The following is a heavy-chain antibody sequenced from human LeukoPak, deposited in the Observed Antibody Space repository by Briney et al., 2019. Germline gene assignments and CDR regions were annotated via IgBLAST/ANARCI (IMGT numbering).Heavy chain of an antibody. Sequence: GGSLRLSCAASGFTFSSYAMHWVRQAPGKGLEWVAVISYDGSNKYYADSVKGRFTISRDNSKNTLYLQMNSLRAEDTAVYYCAREMESEAGYFDYWGQGTLVTVSS. J-gene: IGHJ4*02. V-gene: IGHV3-30*04. CDR3: AREMESEAGYFDY. CDR1: GFTFSSYA. CDR2: ISYDGSNK. D-gene: IGHD1-1*01.